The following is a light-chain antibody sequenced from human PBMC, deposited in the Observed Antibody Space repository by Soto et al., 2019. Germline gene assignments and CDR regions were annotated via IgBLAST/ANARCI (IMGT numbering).Light chain of an antibody. CDR1: SGDVGGYYY. Sequence: QSALTQPASVSGSPGQSITISCTGTSGDVGGYYYVSWYQQLPGKAPKLMISEVSNRPSGVSNRFSGSKSGNTASLTISGLQAEDEADYYCSSYVGSNRGVFGGGTKLTVL. V-gene: IGLV2-14*01. J-gene: IGLJ3*02. CDR3: SSYVGSNRGV. CDR2: EVS.